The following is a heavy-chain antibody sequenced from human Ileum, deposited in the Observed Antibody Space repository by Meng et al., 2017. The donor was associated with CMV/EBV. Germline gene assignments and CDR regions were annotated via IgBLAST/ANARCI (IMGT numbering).Heavy chain of an antibody. Sequence: FTFSDYYRSWIRQAPGKGLEWVSYISSRGSGSTTYYADSVKGRFTISRDYAKNSQYLHMKNLRAEDTGVYYCARVCGGDCYGAFDYWGQGTLVTVSS. J-gene: IGHJ4*02. D-gene: IGHD2-21*01. V-gene: IGHV3-11*04. CDR3: ARVCGGDCYGAFDY. CDR1: FTFSDYY. CDR2: ISSRGSGSTT.